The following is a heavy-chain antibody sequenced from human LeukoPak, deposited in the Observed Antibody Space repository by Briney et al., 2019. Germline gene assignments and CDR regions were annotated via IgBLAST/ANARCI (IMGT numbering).Heavy chain of an antibody. V-gene: IGHV3-74*01. Sequence: GGSLRLSCPASGFXLSSYWIHWVRQAPGRGLVWVSRISREGNTTNYGDSVKGQFPICRDNAKNTLYRQMNSLRGEDTAVYYCASFSLTATMTTGDRLDPWGQGALVTVSS. CDR3: ASFSLTATMTTGDRLDP. D-gene: IGHD4-17*01. CDR1: GFXLSSYW. CDR2: ISREGNTT. J-gene: IGHJ5*02.